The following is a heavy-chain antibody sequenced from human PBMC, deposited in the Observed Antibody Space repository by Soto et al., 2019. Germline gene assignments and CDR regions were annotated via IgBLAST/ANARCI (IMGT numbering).Heavy chain of an antibody. CDR1: GGSVSSGSYY. J-gene: IGHJ4*02. V-gene: IGHV4-61*03. D-gene: IGHD3-10*01. Sequence: PSETLSLTCTVSGGSVSSGSYYWSWIRQPPGKGLEWIGYIYNSGSTNYNPSLKSRVTISVDTSKNHFSLRMSSVTAADTAVYYRARESDSGSYYFDYWGRGTLVTVA. CDR2: IYNSGST. CDR3: ARESDSGSYYFDY.